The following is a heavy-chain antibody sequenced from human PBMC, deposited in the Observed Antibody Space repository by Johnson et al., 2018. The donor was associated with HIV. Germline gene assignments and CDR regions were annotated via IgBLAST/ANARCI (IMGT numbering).Heavy chain of an antibody. CDR2: IRYDGNNK. V-gene: IGHV3-30*02. J-gene: IGHJ3*02. D-gene: IGHD3-10*01. CDR3: AKDDSPSGAFDI. Sequence: QVQLVESGGGVVQPGGSLRISCAASGVTFSSYGMHWVRQAPGMGLEGVAFIRYDGNNKYYADSVQGRFTISRDNSKNTLFLQMNSLRVEDTAVYYCAKDDSPSGAFDIWGQGTMVIVSS. CDR1: GVTFSSYG.